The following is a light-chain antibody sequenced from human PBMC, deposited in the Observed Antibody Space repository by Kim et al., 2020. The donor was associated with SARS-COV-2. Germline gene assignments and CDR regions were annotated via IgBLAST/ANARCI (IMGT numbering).Light chain of an antibody. V-gene: IGKV3-20*01. CDR2: GAS. J-gene: IGKJ4*01. CDR1: QSVSSSY. Sequence: IVLTQSPGTLSLSPGERATLSCRASQSVSSSYLAWYQQKPGQAPRLLIYGASSRATGIPDRFSGSGSGTDFTLTISKLEPEDFAVYYCQQYGSSPAPTFCGLTKVDIK. CDR3: QQYGSSPAPT.